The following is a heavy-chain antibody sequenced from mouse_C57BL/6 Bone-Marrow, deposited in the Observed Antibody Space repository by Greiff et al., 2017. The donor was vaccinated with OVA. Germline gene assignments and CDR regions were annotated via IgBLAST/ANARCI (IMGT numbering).Heavy chain of an antibody. CDR3: ARRYYGSSYVGPWFAY. D-gene: IGHD1-1*01. Sequence: VHLVESGGGLVKPGGSLKLSCAASGFTFSDYGMHWVRQAPEKGLEWVAYISSGSSTIYYADTVKGRFTISRDNAKNTLFLQMTSLRSEDTAMYYCARRYYGSSYVGPWFAYWGQGTLVTVSA. CDR2: ISSGSSTI. CDR1: GFTFSDYG. J-gene: IGHJ3*01. V-gene: IGHV5-17*01.